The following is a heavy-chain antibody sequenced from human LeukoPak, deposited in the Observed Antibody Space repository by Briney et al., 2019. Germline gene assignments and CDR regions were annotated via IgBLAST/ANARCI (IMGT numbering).Heavy chain of an antibody. V-gene: IGHV4-59*08. CDR3: AGGYYPYYFDY. D-gene: IGHD3-3*01. J-gene: IGHJ4*02. CDR2: IYYSGST. Sequence: SETLSLTCAVSGGSVSGYYWNWIRQPPGKGLEWIGYIYYSGSTNYNPSLKSRVTISVDTSKNQFSLKLSSVTAADTAVYYCAGGYYPYYFDYWGQGTLVTVSS. CDR1: GGSVSGYY.